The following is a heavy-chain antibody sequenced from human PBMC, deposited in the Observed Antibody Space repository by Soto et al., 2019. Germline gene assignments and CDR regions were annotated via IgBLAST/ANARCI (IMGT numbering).Heavy chain of an antibody. CDR2: IIPIFGTA. J-gene: IGHJ5*02. Sequence: ASVKVSCKASGGTFSSYAISWVRQAPGQGLEWMGGIIPIFGTANYAQKFQGRVTITADESTSTAYMELSSLRSEDTAVYYCARVRIAVATYNWFDPWGQGTLVTVSS. V-gene: IGHV1-69*13. CDR3: ARVRIAVATYNWFDP. CDR1: GGTFSSYA. D-gene: IGHD6-19*01.